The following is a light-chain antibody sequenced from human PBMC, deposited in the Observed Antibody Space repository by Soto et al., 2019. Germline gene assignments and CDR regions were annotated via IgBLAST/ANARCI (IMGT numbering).Light chain of an antibody. V-gene: IGKV3-15*01. J-gene: IGKJ1*01. CDR2: GAS. CDR3: QQYNNWPPWT. Sequence: EIVMSKSPATLSVSQGERATLSCRASQSVSSNLAWYQQKPGQAPRLLIYGASTRATGIPARFSGSGSGTEFTLTISSLQSEDFAVYYCQQYNNWPPWTFGQGTKV. CDR1: QSVSSN.